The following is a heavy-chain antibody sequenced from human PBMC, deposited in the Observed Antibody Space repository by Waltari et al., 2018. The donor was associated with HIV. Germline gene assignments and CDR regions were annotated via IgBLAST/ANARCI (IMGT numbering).Heavy chain of an antibody. V-gene: IGHV3-7*01. CDR3: ARIGTFPHNYAIDF. J-gene: IGHJ6*02. D-gene: IGHD1-26*01. CDR2: IKDDGSEK. Sequence: EVQLMESGGGLVQPGGSLRLSCAALGFTFTTSWMSWVRQTPGKGLEWVAYIKDDGSEKYYMGSVKGRFTISRDNAKNSMFLQMNSLRAEDTAVYYCARIGTFPHNYAIDFWGQGTTVTVSS. CDR1: GFTFTTSW.